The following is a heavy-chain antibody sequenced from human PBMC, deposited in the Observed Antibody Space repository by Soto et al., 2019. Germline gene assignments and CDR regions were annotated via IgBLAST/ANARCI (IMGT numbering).Heavy chain of an antibody. CDR3: TKDMDDKVWGSYRPDFDY. Sequence: GGSLRLSCEASGFMFGTSGMHWVRQAPGKGLEWVSGIWLDGSERYYSDSVKGRFTISRDNSKNTLYLQMNSLRPEDTAFYYCTKDMDDKVWGSYRPDFDYWGQGTLVTVSS. CDR1: GFMFGTSG. D-gene: IGHD3-16*02. V-gene: IGHV3-30*02. CDR2: IWLDGSER. J-gene: IGHJ4*02.